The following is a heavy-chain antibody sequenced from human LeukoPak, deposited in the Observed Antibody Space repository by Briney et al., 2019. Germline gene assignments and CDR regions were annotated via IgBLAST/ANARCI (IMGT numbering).Heavy chain of an antibody. J-gene: IGHJ5*02. V-gene: IGHV1-46*01. CDR1: GYTFTSNY. CDR3: ARDNSVRDEAWWFNP. Sequence: ASVKVSCKAFGYTFTSNYMRWVRQAPGQGPEWMEVISPSGGSTTYTPKFQGRVTLTRDMSTSTDYLELSSLRSEDTAVYYCARDNSVRDEAWWFNPWGQGTLVTVSS. CDR2: ISPSGGST. D-gene: IGHD5-24*01.